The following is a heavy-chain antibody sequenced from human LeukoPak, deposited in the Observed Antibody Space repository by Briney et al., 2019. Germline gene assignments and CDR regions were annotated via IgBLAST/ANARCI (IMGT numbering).Heavy chain of an antibody. J-gene: IGHJ5*02. D-gene: IGHD3-10*01. Sequence: ASVKVSCKASGYTFPSYGISWVRQAPGQGLEWMGWISAYNGNTNYAQKLQGRVTMTTDTSTSTAYMELRSLRSDDTAVYYCARGLGITMVRQPSGGWFDPWGQGTLVTVSS. CDR1: GYTFPSYG. CDR2: ISAYNGNT. V-gene: IGHV1-18*01. CDR3: ARGLGITMVRQPSGGWFDP.